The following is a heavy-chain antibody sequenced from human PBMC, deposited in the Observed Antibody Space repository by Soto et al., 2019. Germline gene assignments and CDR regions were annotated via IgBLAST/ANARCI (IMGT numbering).Heavy chain of an antibody. D-gene: IGHD2-2*02. V-gene: IGHV4-59*12. J-gene: IGHJ6*02. CDR1: GGSIIGYY. Sequence: SETLSLTCSVSGGSIIGYYWSWMRQPPGKGLEWIGYIFYAGNTLYTPSLKSRVTISVDTSKNQFSLKLSSVTAADTAVYYCARGVRYCSSTSCYTRGNYDFWSGYQRNGMDVWGQGTTVTVSS. CDR2: IFYAGNT. CDR3: ARGVRYCSSTSCYTRGNYDFWSGYQRNGMDV.